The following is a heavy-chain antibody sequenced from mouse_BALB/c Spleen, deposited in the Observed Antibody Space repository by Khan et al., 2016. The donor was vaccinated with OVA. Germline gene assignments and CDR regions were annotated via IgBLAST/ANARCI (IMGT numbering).Heavy chain of an antibody. CDR2: IWIGGIT. CDR1: GFSLANYG. Sequence: QVQLQQSGPGLVQPSQSLSITCTVSGFSLANYGVHWVRQSPGKGLEWLGVIWIGGITDYNATFISRLSISKDNSKGQVFFKMNSLQANDTAIYYCARNRNGYFDSWGQGSTLTVSS. D-gene: IGHD1-1*02. J-gene: IGHJ2*01. V-gene: IGHV2-2*02. CDR3: ARNRNGYFDS.